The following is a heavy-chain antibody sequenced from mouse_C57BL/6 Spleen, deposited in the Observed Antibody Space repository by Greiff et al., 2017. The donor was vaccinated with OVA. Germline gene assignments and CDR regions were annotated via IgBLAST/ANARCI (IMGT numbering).Heavy chain of an antibody. CDR2: IDPETGGT. Sequence: QVQLQQSGAELVRPGASVTLSCKASGYTFTDYDMHWVKQTPVHGLEWIGAIDPETGGTAYNQKFKGKAILTADKSSSTAYMELRSLTSEDSAVYYCTRDDGYYGFAYWGQGTLVTVSA. J-gene: IGHJ3*01. V-gene: IGHV1-15*01. D-gene: IGHD2-3*01. CDR3: TRDDGYYGFAY. CDR1: GYTFTDYD.